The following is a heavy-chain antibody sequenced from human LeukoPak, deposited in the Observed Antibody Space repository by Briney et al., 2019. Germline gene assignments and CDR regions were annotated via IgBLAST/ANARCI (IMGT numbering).Heavy chain of an antibody. D-gene: IGHD1-1*01. CDR3: ATTGHRGYVT. Sequence: SETLSLTCTVPGGSVSSGIYYWSWIRQPPGKGLEWIGYISYSGSTNYNPSLKSRVTISVETSKNQFSLKLSSVTAADTAVYYCATTGHRGYVTWGQGTMVTVSS. CDR1: GGSVSSGIYY. J-gene: IGHJ3*01. CDR2: ISYSGST. V-gene: IGHV4-61*01.